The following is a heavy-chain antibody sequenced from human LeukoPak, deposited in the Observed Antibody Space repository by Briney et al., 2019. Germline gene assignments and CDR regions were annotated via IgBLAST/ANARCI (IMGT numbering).Heavy chain of an antibody. Sequence: SLSLTCTVSGGSISSGGYYWSWIRQHPGKGLEWIGYIYYSGSTYYNPSLKSRVTISVDTSKNQFSLKLSSVTAADTAVYYCAGGYDYTSISIDYWGQGTLVTVSS. J-gene: IGHJ4*02. CDR1: GGSISSGGYY. CDR3: AGGYDYTSISIDY. V-gene: IGHV4-31*03. D-gene: IGHD4-11*01. CDR2: IYYSGST.